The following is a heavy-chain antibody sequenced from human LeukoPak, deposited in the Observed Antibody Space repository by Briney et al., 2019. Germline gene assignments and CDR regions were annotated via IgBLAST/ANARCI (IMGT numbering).Heavy chain of an antibody. CDR3: ATLKGWNGEGCFDY. D-gene: IGHD1-1*01. J-gene: IGHJ4*02. Sequence: GGSLRLSCAASGVTVSTIYMGWVRQAPGKGLDWVSVIYPDGRAYYAESVKGRFTISRDSSENTLFLQMNSLRAEDTAVYYCATLKGWNGEGCFDYWGQGTLVTVSS. CDR1: GVTVSTIY. CDR2: IYPDGRA. V-gene: IGHV3-53*01.